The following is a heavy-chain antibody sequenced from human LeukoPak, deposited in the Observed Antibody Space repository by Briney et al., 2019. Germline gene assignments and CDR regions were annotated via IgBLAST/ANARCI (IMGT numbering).Heavy chain of an antibody. D-gene: IGHD3-3*01. CDR1: GYTFTSYD. Sequence: ASVKVSCKASGYTFTSYDINWVRQATGQGLEWMGWMNPNSGNTGYAQKFQGRVTITRNTSIGTAYMELSSLRSEDTAVYYCARVLSEWMAFDIWGQGTMVTVSS. V-gene: IGHV1-8*03. CDR2: MNPNSGNT. J-gene: IGHJ3*02. CDR3: ARVLSEWMAFDI.